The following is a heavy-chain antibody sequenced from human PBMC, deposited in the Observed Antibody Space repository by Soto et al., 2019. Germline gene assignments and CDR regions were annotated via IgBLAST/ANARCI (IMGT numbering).Heavy chain of an antibody. V-gene: IGHV3-73*01. CDR3: TRLYYDSE. J-gene: IGHJ4*02. D-gene: IGHD3-22*01. CDR1: VFTFSGSA. CDR2: IRSKANSYAT. Sequence: LRLSCAASVFTFSGSAMHWVRQASGKGLEWVGRIRSKANSYATSYAASVKGRFTISRDDSKNTAYLQMNSLKTEDTAVYHCTRLYYDSEWGQGSMVTVSS.